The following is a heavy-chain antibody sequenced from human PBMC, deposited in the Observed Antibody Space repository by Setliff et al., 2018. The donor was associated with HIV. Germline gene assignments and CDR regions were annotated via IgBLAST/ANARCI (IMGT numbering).Heavy chain of an antibody. D-gene: IGHD3-22*01. J-gene: IGHJ4*02. V-gene: IGHV3-21*01. Sequence: GGSLRLSCAASGFTFSSYSMNWVRQAPGKGLEWVSSISSSSRYIYYADSVKGRFTISSDNAKNSLYLQMDSLRAEDTAVYYCARGAPTMLIVVVNLDYGGQGTLVTVSS. CDR1: GFTFSSYS. CDR2: ISSSSRYI. CDR3: ARGAPTMLIVVVNLDY.